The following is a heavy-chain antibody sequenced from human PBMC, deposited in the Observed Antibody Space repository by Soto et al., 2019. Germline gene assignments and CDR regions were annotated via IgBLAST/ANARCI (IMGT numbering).Heavy chain of an antibody. D-gene: IGHD2-15*01. J-gene: IGHJ1*01. CDR2: IIPIFGTA. Sequence: QVQLVQSGDEVKKPGSSVKVSCKASGGTFSSYAISWVRQAPGQGLEWIEGIIPIFGTANYALKFQGRVTITADDSTSTAYLELSRLRSEDTAGYYFARGYCSFGSCDPTYFQRWGQGTRV. CDR1: GGTFSSYA. V-gene: IGHV1-69*01. CDR3: ARGYCSFGSCDPTYFQR.